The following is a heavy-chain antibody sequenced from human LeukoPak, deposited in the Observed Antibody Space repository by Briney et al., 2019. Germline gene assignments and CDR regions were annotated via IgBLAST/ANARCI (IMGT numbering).Heavy chain of an antibody. CDR1: GFTFDDYA. CDR3: ARAPHYSNYGPYYYGMDV. J-gene: IGHJ6*02. CDR2: ISWNSGSI. D-gene: IGHD4-11*01. V-gene: IGHV3-9*01. Sequence: GGPLRLSCAASGFTFDDYAMHWVRQAPGKGLEWVSGISWNSGSIGYADSVKGRFTISRDNAKNSLYLQMNSLRAEDTAVYYCARAPHYSNYGPYYYGMDVWGQGTTVTVSS.